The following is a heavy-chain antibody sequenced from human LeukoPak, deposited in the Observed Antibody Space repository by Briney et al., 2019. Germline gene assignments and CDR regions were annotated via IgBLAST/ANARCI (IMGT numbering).Heavy chain of an antibody. J-gene: IGHJ4*02. CDR2: IYYSGST. Sequence: SETLSLTCTVSGGSISSYYWSWIWQPPGKGLEWIGYIYYSGSTNYNPSLKSRVTISVDTSKNQFSLRLSSVTAADTALYYCARVTGYMVEDYFDYWGQGTLVTVSS. V-gene: IGHV4-59*01. CDR3: ARVTGYMVEDYFDY. D-gene: IGHD6-13*01. CDR1: GGSISSYY.